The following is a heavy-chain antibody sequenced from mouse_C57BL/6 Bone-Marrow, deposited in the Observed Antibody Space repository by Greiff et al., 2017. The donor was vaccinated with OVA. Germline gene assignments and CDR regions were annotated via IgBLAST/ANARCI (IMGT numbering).Heavy chain of an antibody. CDR2: IDPSDSYT. V-gene: IGHV1-59*01. D-gene: IGHD1-1*01. Sequence: VQLQQPGAELVGPGTSVKLSCKASGYTFTSYWMHWVKQMPGQGLEWIGVIDPSDSYTNYNQKFKSKATLTVDTTSSTAYMQLSSLTSEDSAVYYCARTHYGSSYWYFDVWGTGTTVTVSS. J-gene: IGHJ1*03. CDR1: GYTFTSYW. CDR3: ARTHYGSSYWYFDV.